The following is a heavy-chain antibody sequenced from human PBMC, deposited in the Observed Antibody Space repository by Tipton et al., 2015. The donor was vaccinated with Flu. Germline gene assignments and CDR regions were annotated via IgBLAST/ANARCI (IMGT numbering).Heavy chain of an antibody. V-gene: IGHV4-38-2*01. CDR2: ISHSGRT. CDR3: ARSTYYYGSGSLDY. CDR1: NYSISSAYY. Sequence: TLSLTCAVSNYSISSAYYWGWIRQPPGKGLEWIGCISHSGRTYYNPSLKSRVTISVDTAKNQFSQRLSSVTAADTAVYYCARSTYYYGSGSLDYWGQGTLVTVSS. J-gene: IGHJ4*02. D-gene: IGHD3-10*01.